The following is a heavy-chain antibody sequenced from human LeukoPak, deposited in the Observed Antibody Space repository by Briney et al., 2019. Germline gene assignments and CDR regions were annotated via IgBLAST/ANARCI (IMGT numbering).Heavy chain of an antibody. J-gene: IGHJ4*02. V-gene: IGHV4-61*02. Sequence: SETLSLTCTVSGGSISSGTYYWTWIRQPAGKGLEWIGRISTSGSTSYNPSIKSRLTMSLDMSKNQFSLKLNSVTAADTAVYYCARSYGDYTILAYWGQGTLVTVSS. D-gene: IGHD4-17*01. CDR1: GGSISSGTYY. CDR3: ARSYGDYTILAY. CDR2: ISTSGST.